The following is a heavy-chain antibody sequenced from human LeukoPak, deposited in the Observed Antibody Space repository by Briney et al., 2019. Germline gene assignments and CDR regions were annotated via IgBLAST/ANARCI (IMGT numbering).Heavy chain of an antibody. J-gene: IGHJ5*02. D-gene: IGHD2-2*01. Sequence: SSETLSLTCTVSGGSISSYYWSWIRQPAGKGLEWIGRIYTSGSTNYNPSLKSRVTMSVDTPKNQFSLKLSSVTAADTAVHYCAREHCSSTSCPHWFDPWGQGTLVTVSS. V-gene: IGHV4-4*07. CDR2: IYTSGST. CDR3: AREHCSSTSCPHWFDP. CDR1: GGSISSYY.